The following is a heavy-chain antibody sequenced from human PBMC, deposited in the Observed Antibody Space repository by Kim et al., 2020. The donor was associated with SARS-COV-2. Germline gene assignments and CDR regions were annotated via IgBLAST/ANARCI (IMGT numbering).Heavy chain of an antibody. CDR2: INHSGST. CDR3: ARIMQAQYYYDSSGYHVFDY. Sequence: SETLSLTCAVYGGSFSGYYWSWIRQPPGKGLEWIGEINHSGSTNYNPSLKSRVTISVDTSKNQFSLKLSSVTAADTAVYYCARIMQAQYYYDSSGYHVFDYWGQGTLVTVSS. D-gene: IGHD3-22*01. CDR1: GGSFSGYY. J-gene: IGHJ4*02. V-gene: IGHV4-34*01.